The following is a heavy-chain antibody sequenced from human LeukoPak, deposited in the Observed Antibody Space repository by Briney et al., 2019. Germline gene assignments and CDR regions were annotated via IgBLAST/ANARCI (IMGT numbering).Heavy chain of an antibody. CDR2: IKPNSGGT. Sequence: VASVKVSCKASGYSFADYYMHWARQAPGQGLEWMGWIKPNSGGTRSAQKFQGRVTMTRDTSISTAYMELSSLRYDDTAVYYCATNILVRDIINWFDPWGQGTLVTVSS. D-gene: IGHD3-10*01. CDR1: GYSFADYY. J-gene: IGHJ5*02. CDR3: ATNILVRDIINWFDP. V-gene: IGHV1-2*02.